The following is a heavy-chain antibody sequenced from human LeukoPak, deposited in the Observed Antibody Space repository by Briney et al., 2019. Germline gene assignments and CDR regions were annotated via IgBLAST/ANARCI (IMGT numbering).Heavy chain of an antibody. V-gene: IGHV3-30-3*01. D-gene: IGHD6-13*01. CDR2: ISFDRSNK. CDR1: GFTFNSYA. Sequence: GGSLRLSCAASGFTFNSYAMHWVRQAPGKGLQWVAIISFDRSNKYYADSVKGRFTISRDTSKNTLYLQMNSLRPEDTAVYFCARDRGSSSWFADYWGQGTLVTVSS. J-gene: IGHJ4*02. CDR3: ARDRGSSSWFADY.